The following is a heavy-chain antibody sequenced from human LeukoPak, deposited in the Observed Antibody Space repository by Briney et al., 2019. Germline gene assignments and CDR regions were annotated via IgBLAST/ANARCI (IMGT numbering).Heavy chain of an antibody. J-gene: IGHJ4*02. D-gene: IGHD3-10*01. V-gene: IGHV3-7*02. CDR1: GSTFSSYW. CDR2: IKQDGGDK. Sequence: PGGSLRLSCAASGSTFSSYWMNWVRQAPGKGLEWVATIKQDGGDKYYVDSVKGRFTISRDNAKKSLFLQMNSLRAEDTAVYYCARMALPLWSSYFDSWGQGTLVTVSS. CDR3: ARMALPLWSSYFDS.